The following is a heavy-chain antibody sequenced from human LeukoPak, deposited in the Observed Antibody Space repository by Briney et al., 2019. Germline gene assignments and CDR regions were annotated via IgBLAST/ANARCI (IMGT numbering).Heavy chain of an antibody. Sequence: PGGSLRLSCAASGFTFSSYAMSWVRQAAGRGLEWVSAIGGSGGSTYYANSVKGRFTISRDNSKSTLSLQMDSLRAEDTAVYYCAKGYSSGWRTYFDYWGQGTLVTVSS. V-gene: IGHV3-23*01. CDR3: AKGYSSGWRTYFDY. D-gene: IGHD6-19*01. CDR1: GFTFSSYA. J-gene: IGHJ4*02. CDR2: IGGSGGST.